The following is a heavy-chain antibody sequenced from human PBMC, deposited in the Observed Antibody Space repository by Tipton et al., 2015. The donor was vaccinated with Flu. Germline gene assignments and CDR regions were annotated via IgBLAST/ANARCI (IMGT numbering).Heavy chain of an antibody. CDR2: VNFIGSS. J-gene: IGHJ4*02. CDR1: GGSISSDY. Sequence: TLSLTCTVSGGSISSDYWSWIRQPPGKGLEWIGYVNFIGSSNYNPSLKSRVTISVDTSKNQFSLKLNSVTAADTAVYYCARVPYDDSGTYYFDYWGQGTLVTVSA. D-gene: IGHD3-22*01. V-gene: IGHV4-59*01. CDR3: ARVPYDDSGTYYFDY.